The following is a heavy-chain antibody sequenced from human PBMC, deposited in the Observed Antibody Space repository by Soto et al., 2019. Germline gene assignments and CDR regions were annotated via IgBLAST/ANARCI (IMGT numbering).Heavy chain of an antibody. D-gene: IGHD3-10*01. CDR3: AKDCPELWFGERYYYGMDV. J-gene: IGHJ6*02. Sequence: PVGSLRLSCAASGFTFSSYAMSWVRQAPGKGLEWVSAISGSGGSTYYADSVKGRFTISRDNSKNTLYLQMNSLRAEDTAVYYCAKDCPELWFGERYYYGMDVWGQGTTVTVSS. CDR2: ISGSGGST. CDR1: GFTFSSYA. V-gene: IGHV3-23*01.